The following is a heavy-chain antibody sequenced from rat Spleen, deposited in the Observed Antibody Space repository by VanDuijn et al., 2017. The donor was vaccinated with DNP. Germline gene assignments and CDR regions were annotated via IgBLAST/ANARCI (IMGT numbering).Heavy chain of an antibody. V-gene: IGHV2-1*01. D-gene: IGHD1-7*01. CDR1: GSPLTSNS. Sequence: QVQLKESGPGLVQPSQTLSLTCTVPGSPLTSNSVSWVRQPPGKGLEWRGAIWSGGSTDYNSALNSRLSISRDTSKSQVFLNMNSLQTEDTAIYFCTRWVTPYVMDAWGQGASVTVSS. CDR2: IWSGGST. J-gene: IGHJ4*01. CDR3: TRWVTPYVMDA.